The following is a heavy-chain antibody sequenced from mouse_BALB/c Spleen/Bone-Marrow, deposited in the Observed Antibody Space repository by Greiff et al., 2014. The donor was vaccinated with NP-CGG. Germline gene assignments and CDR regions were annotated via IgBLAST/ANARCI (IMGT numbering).Heavy chain of an antibody. CDR2: ISSGGGST. Sequence: EVKLVESGGGLVKPGGSLKLSCAASGFAFSNYDMSWVRQTPEKRLEWVAYISSGGGSTYYPDTMKGRFTISRDNAKDTLHLQISSLKSEDTAMYYCARHGTGCWFAYWGQGTLVTVSA. V-gene: IGHV5-12-1*01. D-gene: IGHD4-1*01. CDR1: GFAFSNYD. J-gene: IGHJ3*01. CDR3: ARHGTGCWFAY.